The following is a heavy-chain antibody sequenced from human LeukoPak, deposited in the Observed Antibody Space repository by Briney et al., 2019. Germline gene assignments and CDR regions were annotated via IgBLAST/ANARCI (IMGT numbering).Heavy chain of an antibody. CDR3: ARQAHRITHFDY. Sequence: GGSLRLSCAASGFTFSDYYMSWIRQAPGKGLEWVSYISSSGSTIYYADSVKGRFTISRDNAKNSLYLQMNSLMAEDTAVYYCARQAHRITHFDYWGQGTLVTVSS. V-gene: IGHV3-11*04. J-gene: IGHJ4*02. CDR1: GFTFSDYY. CDR2: ISSSGSTI. D-gene: IGHD1-14*01.